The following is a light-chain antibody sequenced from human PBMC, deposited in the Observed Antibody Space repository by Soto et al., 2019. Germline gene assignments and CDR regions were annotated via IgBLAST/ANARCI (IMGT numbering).Light chain of an antibody. CDR2: EVN. CDR3: SSLRANRGV. J-gene: IGLJ1*01. CDR1: SSDIGRYNY. V-gene: IGLV2-14*01. Sequence: LTQPASVSGSPGQSITISCTGTSSDIGRYNYVSWYQQYPGRAPRLMIYEVNNRPSGVSNRFSGSKSGNTASLTISGLRAEDEADYYCSSLRANRGVFGTGTKVTVL.